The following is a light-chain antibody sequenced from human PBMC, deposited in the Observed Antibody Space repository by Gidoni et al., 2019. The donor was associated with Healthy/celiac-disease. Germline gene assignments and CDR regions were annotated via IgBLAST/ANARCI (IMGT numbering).Light chain of an antibody. CDR3: QQLNSYPRS. V-gene: IGKV1-9*01. Sequence: IQLTQSPSFLSASVGDRVTITCRASQGISSYLAWYQQKPGKAPKLLIYAASTLQSGVPSRFSGSGSGTEFTLTISSLQPEDFATYYCQQLNSYPRSFXXXTKLEIK. CDR1: QGISSY. CDR2: AAS. J-gene: IGKJ2*03.